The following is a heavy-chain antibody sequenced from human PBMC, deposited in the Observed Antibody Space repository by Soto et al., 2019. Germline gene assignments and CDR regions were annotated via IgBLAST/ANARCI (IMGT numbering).Heavy chain of an antibody. CDR2: INQDGNED. Sequence: GSLRLSCAASGFTFSSYWMNWVRQAPGKGLEWVANINQDGNEDNLLDSVTGRFTISRDNAKNSLFLQMNSLRVDDTAVYYCARTGDGHHDFLDYWGQGALVTVSS. V-gene: IGHV3-7*01. J-gene: IGHJ4*02. CDR1: GFTFSSYW. D-gene: IGHD1-1*01. CDR3: ARTGDGHHDFLDY.